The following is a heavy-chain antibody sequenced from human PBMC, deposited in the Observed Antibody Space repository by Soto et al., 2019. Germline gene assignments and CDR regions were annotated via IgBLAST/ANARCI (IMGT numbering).Heavy chain of an antibody. CDR2: ISPDGREI. V-gene: IGHV3-30*04. Sequence: QVQVVESGGGVVQPGRSLRLSCAASNFVFSDYPVHWVRQAPGKGLEWVAVISPDGREIYYADSVKDRFIISRDNAKKPLYLQMNSLRLQDTAVYYCARGGGGITALLDDYWGQGTLVTVSS. D-gene: IGHD3-16*01. CDR1: NFVFSDYP. CDR3: ARGGGGITALLDDY. J-gene: IGHJ4*02.